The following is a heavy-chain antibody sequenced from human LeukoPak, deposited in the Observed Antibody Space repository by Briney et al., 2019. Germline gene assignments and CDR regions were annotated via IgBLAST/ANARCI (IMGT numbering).Heavy chain of an antibody. CDR3: ARGKFGDFED. CDR1: GASINSYY. Sequence: PSETLSPTCTVSGASINSYYWSWIRQPPGKGLEWIGCVSYSGSTDYNPALKSRVTISEDTSKSQVSLKLSSVTAADTAVYFCARGKFGDFEDWGQGTTVTVSS. V-gene: IGHV4-59*01. CDR2: VSYSGST. D-gene: IGHD4-17*01. J-gene: IGHJ6*02.